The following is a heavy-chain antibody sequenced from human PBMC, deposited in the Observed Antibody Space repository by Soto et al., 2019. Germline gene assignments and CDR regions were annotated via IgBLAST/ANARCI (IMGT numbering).Heavy chain of an antibody. CDR3: ARGPSGDKVDS. V-gene: IGHV4-30-4*01. J-gene: IGHJ4*02. CDR1: GGSISTVDYW. CDR2: IYDGGRT. D-gene: IGHD7-27*01. Sequence: QVQLQESGPGLVKPSQTLSLTCTVSGGSISTVDYWWSWIRQSPDMGLEWIGHIYDGGRTYNNPSLESQVTMSVDTSKGQLSLTLSPVSAADTAVYYCARGPSGDKVDSWGQGTLVTVSS.